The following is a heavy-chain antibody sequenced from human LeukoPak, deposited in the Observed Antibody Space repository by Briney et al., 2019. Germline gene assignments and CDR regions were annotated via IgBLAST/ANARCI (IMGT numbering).Heavy chain of an antibody. CDR3: ATRPAIETYYGVLDY. CDR2: ITGNGGST. J-gene: IGHJ4*02. V-gene: IGHV3-23*01. D-gene: IGHD3-16*01. CDR1: GLAFSRHA. Sequence: GGSLRLSCEASGLAFSRHAMTWVRQAPGKGLEWVSGITGNGGSTYYAESVKGRFTISRDNSKSTLYLQMNSLRAEDTAVYYCATRPAIETYYGVLDYWGQGTLVTVSS.